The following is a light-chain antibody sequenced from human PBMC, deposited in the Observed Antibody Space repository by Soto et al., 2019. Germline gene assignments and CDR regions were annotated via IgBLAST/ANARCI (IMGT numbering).Light chain of an antibody. CDR3: SSYTSSSTLPVV. J-gene: IGLJ2*01. V-gene: IGLV2-14*01. Sequence: QSAPTQPASVSGSPGQSITISCTGTSSDVGGYNYVPWYQQHPGKAPKLMIYDVSNRPSGVSNRFSGSKSGNTASLTISGLQAEDEADYYCSSYTSSSTLPVVFGGGTQLTVL. CDR2: DVS. CDR1: SSDVGGYNY.